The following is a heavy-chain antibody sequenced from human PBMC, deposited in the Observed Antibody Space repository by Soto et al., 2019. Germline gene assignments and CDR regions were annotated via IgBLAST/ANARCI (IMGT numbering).Heavy chain of an antibody. Sequence: GGSLRLSCAASGFTFSSYAMHWVRQAPGKGLEWVAVISYDGSNKYYADSVKGRFTISRDNSKNTLYLQMNSLRAEDTAVYYCARDRRLYCGGDCSPSFDYWGQGTLVTVSS. CDR2: ISYDGSNK. CDR3: ARDRRLYCGGDCSPSFDY. V-gene: IGHV3-30-3*01. J-gene: IGHJ4*02. CDR1: GFTFSSYA. D-gene: IGHD2-21*02.